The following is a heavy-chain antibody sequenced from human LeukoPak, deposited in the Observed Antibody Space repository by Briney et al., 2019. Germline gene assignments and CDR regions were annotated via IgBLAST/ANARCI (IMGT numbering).Heavy chain of an antibody. J-gene: IGHJ4*02. CDR1: GFTFSSYA. CDR2: VSGNGGIT. CDR3: AKEHLGGSFDY. D-gene: IGHD6-19*01. Sequence: GGSLRLSCAASGFTFSSYAMSWVRQAPGKGLEWVSTVSGNGGITYYADSMKGRFTISRDNSKNTLYLQMNSLRAEDTAVYYCAKEHLGGSFDYWGQGTLVTVSS. V-gene: IGHV3-23*01.